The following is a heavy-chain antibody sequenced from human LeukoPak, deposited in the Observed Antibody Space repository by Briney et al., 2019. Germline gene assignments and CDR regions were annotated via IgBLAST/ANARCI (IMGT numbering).Heavy chain of an antibody. V-gene: IGHV4-34*01. CDR2: INHSGST. CDR1: GGSFSGYY. CDR3: ARGDSSGWCHPYYYYGMDV. Sequence: PSETLSLTCAVYGGSFSGYYWSWIRQPPGKGLEWIGEINHSGSTNYNPSLKSRVTISVDTSKNQFSLKLSSVTAADTAVYYCARGDSSGWCHPYYYYGMDVWGQGNTVTVSS. J-gene: IGHJ6*02. D-gene: IGHD6-19*01.